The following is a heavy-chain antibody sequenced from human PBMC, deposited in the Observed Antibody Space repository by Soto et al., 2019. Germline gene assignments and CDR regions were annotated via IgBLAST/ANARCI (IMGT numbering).Heavy chain of an antibody. CDR1: GYTFTSYA. CDR2: INAGNGNT. CDR3: TLIRFSSGWYFDY. J-gene: IGHJ4*02. Sequence: GASVKVSCKASGYTFTSYAMHWVRQAPGQRLEWMGWINAGNGNTKYSQKFQGRVTITRDTSASTAYMELSSLRSEDTAVYYCTLIRFSSGWYFDYWGQGTLVTVSS. V-gene: IGHV1-3*01. D-gene: IGHD6-19*01.